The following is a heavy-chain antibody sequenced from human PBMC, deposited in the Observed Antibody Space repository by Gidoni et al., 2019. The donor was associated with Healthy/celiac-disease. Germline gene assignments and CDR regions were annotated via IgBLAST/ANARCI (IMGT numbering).Heavy chain of an antibody. D-gene: IGHD1-1*01. CDR1: GFTFSRYW. Sequence: EVQLVESGGGLVQPGGSLRLSRAASGFTFSRYWMSWVRQAPGKGLEWVANIKQDGSEKYYVDSVKGRFTISRDNAKNSLYLQMNSLRAEDTAVYYCAREERGARLYWGQGTLVTVSS. CDR2: IKQDGSEK. V-gene: IGHV3-7*03. CDR3: AREERGARLY. J-gene: IGHJ4*02.